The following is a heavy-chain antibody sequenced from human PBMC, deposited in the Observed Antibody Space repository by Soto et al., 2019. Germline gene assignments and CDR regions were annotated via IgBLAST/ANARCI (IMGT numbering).Heavy chain of an antibody. D-gene: IGHD5-18*01. V-gene: IGHV3-15*07. J-gene: IGHJ4*02. CDR2: IKTKTDGGTT. CDR1: GFTINNAW. Sequence: EVQLVESGGGLVKPGGSLRLSCAASGFTINNAWMSWVRQAPGMGLEWVGRIKTKTDGGTTDYAAPVKDRFTISRDDSKNTLYLQMNSLKTEDTAVYYCTRFPRVYSYVDCWGQGTLVTVSS. CDR3: TRFPRVYSYVDC.